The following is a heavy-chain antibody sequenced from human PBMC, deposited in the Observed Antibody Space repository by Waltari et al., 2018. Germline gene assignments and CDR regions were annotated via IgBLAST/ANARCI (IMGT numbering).Heavy chain of an antibody. D-gene: IGHD3-3*02. CDR2: IYPADSTT. J-gene: IGHJ6*02. V-gene: IGHV5-51*01. CDR3: ARYYHGDEVLDF. CDR1: EFPFTSYW. Sequence: EVQLLQSEVEVKKPGEPLKISCQASEFPFTSYWLAWVRQVSGKGPEWMASIYPADSTTTYSPSFQGRVTISADSSRKIAFLQWGSLQASDTAKYFCARYYHGDEVLDFWGQGTKVIVSS.